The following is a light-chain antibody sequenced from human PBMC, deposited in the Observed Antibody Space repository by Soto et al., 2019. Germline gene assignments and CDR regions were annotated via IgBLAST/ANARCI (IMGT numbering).Light chain of an antibody. CDR1: SSNIGNNY. J-gene: IGLJ2*01. Sequence: QSVLTQPPSVSAAPGQKVTISCSGGSSNIGNNYVSWYKQLPGTSPKLHIYDNNKRPSGIPDRFSGSESGTSATLGITGLQTGDEADYYCGTWDSSLSAVVLGGGTKLTVL. V-gene: IGLV1-51*01. CDR2: DNN. CDR3: GTWDSSLSAVV.